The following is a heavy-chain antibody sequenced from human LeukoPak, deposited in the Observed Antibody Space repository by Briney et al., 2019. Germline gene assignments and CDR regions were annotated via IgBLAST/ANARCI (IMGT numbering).Heavy chain of an antibody. V-gene: IGHV4-61*01. CDR2: IYYSGST. Sequence: SETLSLTCTVSGGSVSSGSYYWSWIRQPPGKGLEWIGYIYYSGSTNYNPSLKSRVTISVDTSKNQFSLKLSSVTAADTAVYYCARGLPSDIAVAAPNWFDPWGQGTLVTVSS. D-gene: IGHD6-19*01. CDR3: ARGLPSDIAVAAPNWFDP. J-gene: IGHJ5*02. CDR1: GGSVSSGSYY.